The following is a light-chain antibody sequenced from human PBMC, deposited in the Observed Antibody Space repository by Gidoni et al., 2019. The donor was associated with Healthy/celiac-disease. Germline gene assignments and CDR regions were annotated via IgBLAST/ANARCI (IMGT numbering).Light chain of an antibody. CDR2: GNS. CDR1: SSNIGAGYE. CDR3: QSYDSSLSGPVV. V-gene: IGLV1-40*01. Sequence: QSVLTQPPSVSGAPGQRVTISCTGSSSNIGAGYEVHWYQQLPGTAPKLLLYGNSNRPSGVPDRFSGSKSGTSASLAITGLQAEDEADYYCQSYDSSLSGPVVFGGGTKLTVL. J-gene: IGLJ2*01.